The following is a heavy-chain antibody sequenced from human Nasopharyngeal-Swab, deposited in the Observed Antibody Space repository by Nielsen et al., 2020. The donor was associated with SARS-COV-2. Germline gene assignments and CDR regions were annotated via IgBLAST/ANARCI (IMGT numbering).Heavy chain of an antibody. CDR1: GFTFSSYS. CDR2: IKQDGSEK. J-gene: IGHJ4*02. CDR3: ARFGALPKDRAELALDY. Sequence: GESLKISCAASGFTFSSYSMSWVRQAPGKGLEWVANIKQDGSEKYYVDSVKGRFTISRDNAKNSLYLQMNSLRAEDTAVYYCARFGALPKDRAELALDYWGQGTLVTVSS. V-gene: IGHV3-7*01. D-gene: IGHD1-7*01.